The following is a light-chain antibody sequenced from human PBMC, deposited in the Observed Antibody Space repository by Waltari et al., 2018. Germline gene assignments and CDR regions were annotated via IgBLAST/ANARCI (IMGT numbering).Light chain of an antibody. Sequence: SALTQPDSVSGSPGQSITISCSGISSHSGAYESVPWYQQNPGKAPKVVIYDVTSRPSGVSNRFSGSKSGSSASLTISGLQPEDEADYYCSSFTTSTTGIFGGGTRLTVL. CDR2: DVT. CDR1: SSHSGAYES. V-gene: IGLV2-14*01. J-gene: IGLJ2*01. CDR3: SSFTTSTTGI.